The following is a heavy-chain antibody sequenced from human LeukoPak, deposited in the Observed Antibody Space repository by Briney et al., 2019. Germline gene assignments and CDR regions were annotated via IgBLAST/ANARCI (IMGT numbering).Heavy chain of an antibody. CDR2: ISYDGSNK. CDR1: GFTFSSYG. CDR3: AKAVTYYDSSGWGWFDP. V-gene: IGHV3-30*18. D-gene: IGHD3-22*01. J-gene: IGHJ5*02. Sequence: GRSLRLSCAASGFTFSSYGMPWVRQAPGKGLEWVAVISYDGSNKYYADSVKGRFTISRDNSKNTLYLQMNSLRAEDTAVYYCAKAVTYYDSSGWGWFDPWGQGTLVTVSS.